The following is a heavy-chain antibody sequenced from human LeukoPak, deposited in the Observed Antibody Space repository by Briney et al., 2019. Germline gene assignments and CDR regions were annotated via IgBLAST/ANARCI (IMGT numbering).Heavy chain of an antibody. CDR2: IDPNSGGT. J-gene: IGHJ2*01. D-gene: IGHD3-10*01. CDR1: GYTFTAHY. Sequence: ASVKVSCRSSGYTFTAHYIHWVRQAPGQGLEWMGWIDPNSGGTNYAQKFLGSVTMTGDTSINTAFMELGRLRSDDTAIYYCARGRGTTMVRGVITNYFDLWGRGSLVTVSS. V-gene: IGHV1-2*02. CDR3: ARGRGTTMVRGVITNYFDL.